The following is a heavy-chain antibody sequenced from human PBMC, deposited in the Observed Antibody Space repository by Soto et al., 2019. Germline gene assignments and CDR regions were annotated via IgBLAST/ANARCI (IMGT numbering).Heavy chain of an antibody. J-gene: IGHJ4*02. V-gene: IGHV3-7*03. CDR1: GFSFSNYW. D-gene: IGHD3-16*01. CDR2: INRDGGER. CDR3: ARDATFCLDC. Sequence: GGSLRLSCAASGFSFSNYWMAWVRQAPGKGLEWVANINRDGGERYHADSVRGRFTIFRDNSEDSLYLQMNRLRAEDTAVYYCARDATFCLDCWGRGTLVTVSS.